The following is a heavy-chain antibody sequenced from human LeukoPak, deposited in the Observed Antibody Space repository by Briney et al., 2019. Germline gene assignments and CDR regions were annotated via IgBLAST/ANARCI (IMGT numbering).Heavy chain of an antibody. J-gene: IGHJ4*02. CDR2: ISGYSGNT. Sequence: GASVKVSCKTSGYTFTSYGISWVRQAPGQGLEWMGWISGYSGNTNYAQKVQGRVTMTTETSTSTAYMELRSLKSDDTAVYFCARADLGSSYYYVPYYFDHWGQGTLVTVSS. V-gene: IGHV1-18*01. CDR1: GYTFTSYG. D-gene: IGHD3-16*01. CDR3: ARADLGSSYYYVPYYFDH.